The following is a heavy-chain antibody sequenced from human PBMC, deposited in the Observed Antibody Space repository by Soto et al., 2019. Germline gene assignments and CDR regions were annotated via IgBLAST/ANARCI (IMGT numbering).Heavy chain of an antibody. CDR2: SYKTGST. CDR3: AREMRDTVTTFDC. Sequence: QVQLQESGPGLVKPSQTLPLTCTVSGGSISSVDYYWSWIRQPPGKGLEWIGYSYKTGSTDYNPSLKSRVTISVDLSKNQFSLNLRSVTAADPAVYYCAREMRDTVTTFDCWGQGTLVTVSS. V-gene: IGHV4-30-4*01. D-gene: IGHD4-17*01. CDR1: GGSISSVDYY. J-gene: IGHJ4*02.